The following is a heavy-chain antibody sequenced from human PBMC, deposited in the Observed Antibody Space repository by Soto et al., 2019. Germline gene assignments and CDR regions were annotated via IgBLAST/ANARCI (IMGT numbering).Heavy chain of an antibody. CDR2: ISAYNGNT. CDR3: AREYYDYIWGSYRYGWFDP. J-gene: IGHJ5*02. V-gene: IGHV1-18*01. Sequence: QVQLVQSGAEVKKPGASVKVSCKASGYTFTSYGISWVRQAPGQGLEWMGWISAYNGNTNYAQKLQGRVTMTTETSKSQDYMEPRSLRSDDTAVYYCAREYYDYIWGSYRYGWFDPWGQGTLVTVSS. D-gene: IGHD3-16*02. CDR1: GYTFTSYG.